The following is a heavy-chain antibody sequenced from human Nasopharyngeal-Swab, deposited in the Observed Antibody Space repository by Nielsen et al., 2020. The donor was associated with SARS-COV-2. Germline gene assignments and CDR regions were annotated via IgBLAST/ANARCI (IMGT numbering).Heavy chain of an antibody. CDR3: AKGSFGPHDAFDI. D-gene: IGHD3-9*01. CDR1: GFTFRSYA. J-gene: IGHJ3*02. CDR2: ISGSGGST. V-gene: IGHV3-23*01. Sequence: GESLKISCAASGFTFRSYAMSWVRQAPGKGLEWVSAISGSGGSTYYADSVKGRFTISRDNSKNTLYLQMNSLRAEDTAVYYCAKGSFGPHDAFDIWGQGTMVTVSS.